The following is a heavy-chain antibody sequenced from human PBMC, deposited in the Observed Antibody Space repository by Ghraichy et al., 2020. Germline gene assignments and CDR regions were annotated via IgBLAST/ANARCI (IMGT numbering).Heavy chain of an antibody. CDR3: ARGVRDIQSHEEGWFDP. CDR2: IGTAGDT. J-gene: IGHJ5*02. Sequence: GESLNISCAASGFTFSSYDMHWVRQATGKGLEWVSAIGTAGDTYYPGSVKGRFTISRENAKNSLYLQMNSLRAGDTAVYYCARGVRDIQSHEEGWFDPWGQGTLVTVSS. V-gene: IGHV3-13*01. D-gene: IGHD2-15*01. CDR1: GFTFSSYD.